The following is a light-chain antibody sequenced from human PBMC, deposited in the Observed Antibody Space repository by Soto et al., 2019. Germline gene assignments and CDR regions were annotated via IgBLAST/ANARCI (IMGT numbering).Light chain of an antibody. J-gene: IGKJ1*01. Sequence: IVVTQNPLSLPVTTGEPASISCRSSHSLLHSNGYNYLDWYLQKPGQSPQLLIYLGSNRASGVPDRFSGSGSGTDFTLKISRVEAEDVGVYYCMQPLQSWTFGQGTKVDI. CDR1: HSLLHSNGYNY. V-gene: IGKV2-28*01. CDR2: LGS. CDR3: MQPLQSWT.